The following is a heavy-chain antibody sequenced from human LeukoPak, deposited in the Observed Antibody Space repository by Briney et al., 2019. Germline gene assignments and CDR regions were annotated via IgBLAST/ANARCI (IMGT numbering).Heavy chain of an antibody. CDR1: GASINSYF. Sequence: SETLSLTCTVSGASINSYFWSWIRQPPGKGLEWVGYLHYSGNTNYNPSLNSRVTISVDTSKNQFSLKLTSLTAADTAVYYCARVRYSSAWGWFDPWGQGTLVTVSS. CDR2: LHYSGNT. D-gene: IGHD6-19*01. V-gene: IGHV4-59*01. J-gene: IGHJ5*02. CDR3: ARVRYSSAWGWFDP.